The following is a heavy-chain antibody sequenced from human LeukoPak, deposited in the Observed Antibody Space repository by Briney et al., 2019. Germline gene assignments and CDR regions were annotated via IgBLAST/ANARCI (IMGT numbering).Heavy chain of an antibody. CDR2: TYWGDDK. CDR3: AHKPAQKNYFDP. Sequence: SGPTLVNPTQTLTLTCTFSGFSLSAPPVAVGWIREPPGKALEFLALTYWGDDKSFSSSLRSRLTITSDASKNQVVLTVANLDPVDTATYYCAHKPAQKNYFDPWGQGTLVTVSS. CDR1: GFSLSAPPVA. V-gene: IGHV2-5*02. J-gene: IGHJ5*02. D-gene: IGHD1-7*01.